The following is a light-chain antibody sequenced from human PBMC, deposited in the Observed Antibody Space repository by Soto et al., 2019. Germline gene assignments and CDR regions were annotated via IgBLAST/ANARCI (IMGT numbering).Light chain of an antibody. CDR1: QGIRND. Sequence: AIQMTQSPSSLSASVGDRVTITCRASQGIRNDLSWYQQKPGKAPKLLIYDASSLQSGVPSRFSGSGSGTDFTLTVSRLQPEDFGTYYWLPEDGYPLTFGGGTKVAIK. J-gene: IGKJ4*01. CDR3: LPEDGYPLT. CDR2: DAS. V-gene: IGKV1-6*01.